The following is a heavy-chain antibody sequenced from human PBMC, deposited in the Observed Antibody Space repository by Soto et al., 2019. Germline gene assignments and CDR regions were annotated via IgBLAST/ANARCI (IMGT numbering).Heavy chain of an antibody. CDR3: AKRPRALLTFDY. J-gene: IGHJ4*02. CDR2: ISDSGGTS. V-gene: IGHV3-23*04. Sequence: EVQLVDSGGGLVQPGGSLRLSCAASGFIFSNYVMSWVRQAPGKGLEWVSSISDSGGTSYYADSVKGRFTISRDNSKNTLYLQMNSLRAEDTAIYYCAKRPRALLTFDYWGQGTLVNVSS. CDR1: GFIFSNYV. D-gene: IGHD1-26*01.